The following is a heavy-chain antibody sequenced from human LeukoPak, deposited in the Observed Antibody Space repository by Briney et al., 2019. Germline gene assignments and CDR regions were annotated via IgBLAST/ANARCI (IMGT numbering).Heavy chain of an antibody. Sequence: GGSLRLSCAASGFTFGSYSMNWVRQAPGKGLEWVSSISSSSSYIYYADSVKGRFTISRDNAKNSLYLQMNSLRAEDTAVYYCAREGSIDSIPKCDYWGQGTLVTVSS. J-gene: IGHJ4*02. V-gene: IGHV3-21*01. D-gene: IGHD3-22*01. CDR2: ISSSSSYI. CDR3: AREGSIDSIPKCDY. CDR1: GFTFGSYS.